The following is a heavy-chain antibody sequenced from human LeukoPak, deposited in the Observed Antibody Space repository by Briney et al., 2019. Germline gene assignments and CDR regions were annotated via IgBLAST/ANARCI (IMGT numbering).Heavy chain of an antibody. CDR1: GFTVSSNY. J-gene: IGHJ6*02. V-gene: IGHV3-66*01. D-gene: IGHD3-10*01. CDR2: IFSGGST. Sequence: GGSLRLSCAASGFTVSSNYMSWVRQAPEKGLECISVIFSGGSTYYADSVKDRFTISRDNSKNTLYLQMNSLRAEDTAVYYCAREIYGSGTYPYYYYGMDVWGQGTTVTVSS. CDR3: AREIYGSGTYPYYYYGMDV.